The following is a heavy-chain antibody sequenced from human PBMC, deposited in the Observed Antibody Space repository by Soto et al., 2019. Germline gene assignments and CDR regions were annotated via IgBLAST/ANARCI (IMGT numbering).Heavy chain of an antibody. Sequence: SVKVSCKASGGTFSSDPITWRRQVTGQGLEWMGGIIPMYDTTNYAQKFRGRVTITADKSTTTAYMALSGLTSEDTAVYYCARSRDSAGIQVPVPADRFDPWVQGTPGTVSA. CDR2: IIPMYDTT. CDR3: ARSRDSAGIQVPVPADRFDP. V-gene: IGHV1-69*06. D-gene: IGHD3-10*01. J-gene: IGHJ5*02. CDR1: GGTFSSDP.